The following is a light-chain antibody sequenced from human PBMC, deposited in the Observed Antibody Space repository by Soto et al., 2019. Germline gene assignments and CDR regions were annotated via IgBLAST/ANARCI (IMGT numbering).Light chain of an antibody. CDR3: SSYTRSSTLDVV. Sequence: SALTQPASVSGSPGQSITISCTGTSSDVGGYNYVSWYQQHPGKAPKLLIYDVSNRPSGVSNRFSGSKSGNTASLTISGVQSEDEADYYGSSYTRSSTLDVVFAGGTKLTGL. J-gene: IGLJ2*01. CDR2: DVS. CDR1: SSDVGGYNY. V-gene: IGLV2-14*01.